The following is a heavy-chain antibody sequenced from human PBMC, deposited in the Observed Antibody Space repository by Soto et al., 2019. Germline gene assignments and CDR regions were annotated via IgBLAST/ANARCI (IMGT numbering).Heavy chain of an antibody. V-gene: IGHV4-30-4*01. Sequence: QVQLQESGPGLVKPSQTLSLTCTVSGGSISSGDYYWSWIRQPPGKGLEWIGYIYHSGSTYYNPSLKRRVTISVNTSKNQFSLKLSSVTAADTAVYYCARERPDGARLAPWGQGTLVPVSS. J-gene: IGHJ5*02. CDR1: GGSISSGDYY. D-gene: IGHD3-16*01. CDR2: IYHSGST. CDR3: ARERPDGARLAP.